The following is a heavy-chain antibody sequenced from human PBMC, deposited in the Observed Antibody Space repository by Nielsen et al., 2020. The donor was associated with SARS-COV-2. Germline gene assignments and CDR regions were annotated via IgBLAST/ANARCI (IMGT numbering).Heavy chain of an antibody. Sequence: GESLKISCAASGFTVSSNYMSWVRQAPGKGLEWVSVIYSGGSTYYADSVKGRFTISRDNSKNTLYLQMNGLRAEDTAVYYCAREIRWFDYWGQGTLVTVSS. CDR3: AREIRWFDY. CDR1: GFTVSSNY. V-gene: IGHV3-66*01. CDR2: IYSGGST. J-gene: IGHJ4*02. D-gene: IGHD4-23*01.